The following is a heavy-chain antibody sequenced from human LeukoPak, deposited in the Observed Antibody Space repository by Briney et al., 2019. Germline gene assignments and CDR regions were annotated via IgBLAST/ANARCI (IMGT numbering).Heavy chain of an antibody. D-gene: IGHD3-3*01. CDR3: ARVYYDFWSAYGSVFSWFDP. Sequence: SETLSLTCTVSGGSISSYYWSWLRQPPGKGLEWIGYIYYSGSTNYNPSLKSRVTISVDTSKNQFSLKLSSVTAADTAVYYCARVYYDFWSAYGSVFSWFDPWGQGTLVTVSS. CDR2: IYYSGST. V-gene: IGHV4-59*01. CDR1: GGSISSYY. J-gene: IGHJ5*02.